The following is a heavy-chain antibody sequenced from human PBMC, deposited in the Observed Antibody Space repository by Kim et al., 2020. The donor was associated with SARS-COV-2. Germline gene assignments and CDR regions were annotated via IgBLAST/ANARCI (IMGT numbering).Heavy chain of an antibody. V-gene: IGHV1-2*02. J-gene: IGHJ6*03. Sequence: ASVKVSCKASGYTFTGYYMHWVRQAPGQGLEWMGWINPNSGGTNYAQKFQGRVTMTRDTSISTAYMELSRLRSDDTAVYYCARARFGLLRRVYYYYMDVWGKGTTVTVSS. CDR3: ARARFGLLRRVYYYYMDV. D-gene: IGHD2-15*01. CDR2: INPNSGGT. CDR1: GYTFTGYY.